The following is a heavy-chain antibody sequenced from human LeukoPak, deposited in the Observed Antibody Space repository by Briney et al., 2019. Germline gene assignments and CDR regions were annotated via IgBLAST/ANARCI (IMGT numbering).Heavy chain of an antibody. Sequence: PSETLSLTCTVSGGSISSSYWSWIRQPPGKGLEWIGYIYYTGSTTYNPSLKSRVTISVDTSKNQFSLKLRSVTAADTAVYYCARDYGDIPPDWYYDLWGRGTLVTVSS. V-gene: IGHV4-59*01. J-gene: IGHJ2*01. CDR2: IYYTGST. D-gene: IGHD4-17*01. CDR3: ARDYGDIPPDWYYDL. CDR1: GGSISSSY.